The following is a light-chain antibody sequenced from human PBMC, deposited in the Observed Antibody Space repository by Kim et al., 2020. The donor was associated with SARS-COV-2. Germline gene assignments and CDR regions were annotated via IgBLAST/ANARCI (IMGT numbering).Light chain of an antibody. Sequence: ASVGDRVTFTCRASQSISTWLAWYQQKPGKVPKLLIYHAYSLQSGVSSSFSGSGSGTEFSLTISSLQPDDFATYYCQQYDTYPWTFGQGTKVDIK. V-gene: IGKV1-5*01. CDR1: QSISTW. J-gene: IGKJ1*01. CDR3: QQYDTYPWT. CDR2: HAY.